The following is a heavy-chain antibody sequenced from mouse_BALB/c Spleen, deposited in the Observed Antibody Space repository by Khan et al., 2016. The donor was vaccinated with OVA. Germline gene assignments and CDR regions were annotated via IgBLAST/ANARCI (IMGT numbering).Heavy chain of an antibody. CDR1: SYSITTDYA. CDR3: ARIYGGDFDY. Sequence: EVQLEESGPGLVKPSQSLSLTCTVTSYSITTDYAWNWIRQFPGSKLEWMGHISYSGNTKYNPSLKSRISITRDTSKNQFFLQLKSVTTEDTAGYYGARIYGGDFDYWGQGTTLTVSS. V-gene: IGHV3-2*02. D-gene: IGHD1-1*01. CDR2: ISYSGNT. J-gene: IGHJ2*01.